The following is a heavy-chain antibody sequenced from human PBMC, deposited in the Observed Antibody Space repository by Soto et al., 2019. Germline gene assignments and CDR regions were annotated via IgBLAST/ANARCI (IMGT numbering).Heavy chain of an antibody. CDR3: ARAVAVAADFDY. V-gene: IGHV1-3*05. D-gene: IGHD6-19*01. J-gene: IGHJ4*02. Sequence: QVQLVQSGAEEKKPGASVKVSCKASGYTFTGYAMHWVRQTPGQLLEWMGWINAGNGNTKYSQKFQGRVTITRDTSVSPAYMELSSRRSEDTAVYYCARAVAVAADFDYWGQGTLVTFSS. CDR1: GYTFTGYA. CDR2: INAGNGNT.